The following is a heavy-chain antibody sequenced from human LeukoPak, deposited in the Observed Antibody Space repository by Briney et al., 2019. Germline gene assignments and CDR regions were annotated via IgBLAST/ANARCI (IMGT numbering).Heavy chain of an antibody. Sequence: SETLSLTCAVYGGSFSGYYWSWIRQPPGKGLEWIGEINHSGSTNYNPSLKSRVTISVDTSKNQFSLKLSSVTAADTAVYYCARDWEIDYGGNSAMGYWGQGTLVTVSS. J-gene: IGHJ4*02. CDR1: GGSFSGYY. V-gene: IGHV4-34*01. CDR3: ARDWEIDYGGNSAMGY. D-gene: IGHD4-23*01. CDR2: INHSGST.